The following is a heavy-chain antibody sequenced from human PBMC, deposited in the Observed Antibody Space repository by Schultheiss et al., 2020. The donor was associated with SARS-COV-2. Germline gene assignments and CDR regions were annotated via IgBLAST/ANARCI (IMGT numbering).Heavy chain of an antibody. CDR3: ARDWTTGTTRYFDY. J-gene: IGHJ4*02. CDR2: ISSSGSTI. CDR1: GFTFSDYY. Sequence: GGSLRLSCAASGFTFSDYYMSWIRQAPGKGLEWVSYISSSGSTIYYADSVKGRFTISRDNSKNTLYLQMNSLRAEDTAVYYCARDWTTGTTRYFDYWGQGTLVTVSS. V-gene: IGHV3-11*04. D-gene: IGHD1-1*01.